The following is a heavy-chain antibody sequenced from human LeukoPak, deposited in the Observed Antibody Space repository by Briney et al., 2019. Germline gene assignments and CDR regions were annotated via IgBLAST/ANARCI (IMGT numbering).Heavy chain of an antibody. CDR3: TKSGTAIVGTTAAYYFDY. V-gene: IGHV3-49*04. CDR1: GFTFGDYA. D-gene: IGHD1-26*01. Sequence: GRSLRLSCTASGFTFGDYAMSWVRQAPGKGLEWVGFIRSKAYGGTAEYAASAKGRFTISRDDSKSIAHLQMNSLKTEDTAVYYCTKSGTAIVGTTAAYYFDYWGQGTLVTVSS. CDR2: IRSKAYGGTA. J-gene: IGHJ4*02.